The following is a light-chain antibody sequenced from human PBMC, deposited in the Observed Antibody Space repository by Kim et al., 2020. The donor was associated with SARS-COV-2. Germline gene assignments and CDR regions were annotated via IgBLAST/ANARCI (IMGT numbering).Light chain of an antibody. CDR3: QQYLGTPT. CDR2: WAS. Sequence: TVMIQSPASLTLSLGERATINCKSTQSLLFGSKNNNFLAWYQQIPGQPPKLLIYWASTRESGVPDRFSGSGSGTDFNLTISSLHADDVAVYFYQQYLGTPTFGRGTKVDIK. V-gene: IGKV4-1*01. CDR1: QSLLFGSKNNNF. J-gene: IGKJ1*01.